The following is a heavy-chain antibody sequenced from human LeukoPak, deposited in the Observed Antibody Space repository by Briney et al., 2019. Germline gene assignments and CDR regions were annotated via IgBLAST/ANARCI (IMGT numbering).Heavy chain of an antibody. CDR2: IYYSGST. J-gene: IGHJ5*02. D-gene: IGHD5-18*01. Sequence: SETLSLTCTVSGGSISSYYWSWIRQPPGKGLEWIGYIYYSGSTNYNPSLKSRVTISVDTSKNQSSLKLSSVTAADTAIYYCAKGAGGFSYYNWFDPWGQGTLVTVSS. V-gene: IGHV4-59*12. CDR3: AKGAGGFSYYNWFDP. CDR1: GGSISSYY.